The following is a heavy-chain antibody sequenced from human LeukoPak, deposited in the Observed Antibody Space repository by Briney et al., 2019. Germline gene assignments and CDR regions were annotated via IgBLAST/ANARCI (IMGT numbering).Heavy chain of an antibody. D-gene: IGHD3-10*01. J-gene: IGHJ4*02. CDR3: ARVGRFGELTFDY. Sequence: ASVKVSCKASGGTFSSYAISWVRQAPGQRLEWMGWINAGNGNTKYSQKFQGRVTITRDTSASTAYMELSSLRSEDTAVYYCARVGRFGELTFDYWGQGTLVTVSS. CDR1: GGTFSSYA. CDR2: INAGNGNT. V-gene: IGHV1-3*01.